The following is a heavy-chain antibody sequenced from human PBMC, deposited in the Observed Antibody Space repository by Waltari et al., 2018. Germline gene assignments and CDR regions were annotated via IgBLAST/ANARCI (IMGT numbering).Heavy chain of an antibody. CDR3: TTRTWTEMFDI. J-gene: IGHJ3*02. CDR1: GFIFSDAW. V-gene: IGHV3-15*01. CDR2: IKSRADGGTA. Sequence: EVQLVESGGGFIKPGGSLRLTCAASGFIFSDAWMSWVRQAPGKGPEWIGRIKSRADGGTADYAAPVKGRFTISRDDSKNTLYLQMNSLKTEDAAVYYCTTRTWTEMFDIWGQGTMVTVSS. D-gene: IGHD1-1*01.